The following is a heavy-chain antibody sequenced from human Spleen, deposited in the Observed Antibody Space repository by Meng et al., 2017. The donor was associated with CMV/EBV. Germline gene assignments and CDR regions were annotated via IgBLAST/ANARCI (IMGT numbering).Heavy chain of an antibody. CDR3: ARGPRGPRDSYDGLDF. V-gene: IGHV3-30*04. Sequence: GESLKISCAASGFSLNNYAMHWVSQAPGKGLEWVAFITYDGREDSVKGRFTVTRDNSRSIVYLQMSNLRTEDTAIYYCARGPRGPRDSYDGLDFWGQGTAVTVSS. D-gene: IGHD3-10*01. J-gene: IGHJ6*02. CDR2: ITYDGR. CDR1: GFSLNNYA.